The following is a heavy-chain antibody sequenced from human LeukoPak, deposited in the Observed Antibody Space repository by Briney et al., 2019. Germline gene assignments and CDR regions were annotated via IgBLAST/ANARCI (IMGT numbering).Heavy chain of an antibody. J-gene: IGHJ3*01. CDR3: ARGLVGGSGTAFDV. Sequence: PGGSLRLSCAASGFTFSTHSMNWVRQAPGKGLEWISYISSSGSTTYYADSVKGRFTISRDNAKNSLYLQMNSLRAEDTAVYYCARGLVGGSGTAFDVWGQGTTVTVSS. CDR2: ISSSGSTT. CDR1: GFTFSTHS. V-gene: IGHV3-48*04. D-gene: IGHD3-10*01.